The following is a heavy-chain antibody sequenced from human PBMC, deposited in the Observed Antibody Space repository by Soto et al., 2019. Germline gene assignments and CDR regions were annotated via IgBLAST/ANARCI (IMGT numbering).Heavy chain of an antibody. Sequence: QVQLVQSGAEVKKPGSSVKVSCKASGGTFSSYAISWVRQAPGQGLEWMGGIIPIFGTANYAQKFQGRVTITADESTSTADMELSSLRSEGTAVYYCARAGIVGATAGLDYWGQGTLVTVSS. CDR2: IIPIFGTA. CDR1: GGTFSSYA. D-gene: IGHD1-26*01. V-gene: IGHV1-69*01. CDR3: ARAGIVGATAGLDY. J-gene: IGHJ4*02.